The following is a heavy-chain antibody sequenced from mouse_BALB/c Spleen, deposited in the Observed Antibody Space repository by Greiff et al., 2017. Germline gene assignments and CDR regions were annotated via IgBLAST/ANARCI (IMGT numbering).Heavy chain of an antibody. CDR3: ARERDAMDY. J-gene: IGHJ4*01. V-gene: IGHV3-6*02. CDR2: ISYDGSN. Sequence: EVKLVESGPGLVKPSQSLSLTCSVTGYSITSGYYWNWIRQFPGNKLEWMGYISYDGSNNYNPSLKNRISITRDTSKNQFFLKLNSVTTEDTATYYCARERDAMDYWGQGTSVTVSS. CDR1: GYSITSGYY.